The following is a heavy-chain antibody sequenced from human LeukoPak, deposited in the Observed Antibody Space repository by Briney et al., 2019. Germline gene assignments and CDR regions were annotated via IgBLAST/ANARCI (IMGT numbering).Heavy chain of an antibody. V-gene: IGHV3-21*01. Sequence: GGSLRLSCAASGFTFSSYSMNWARQAPGKGLEWVSAISSSSSYIYYADSVKGRFTISRDNAKNSLYLQMNSLRAEDTAAYYCARDYYYDSGGYYSNFDYWGQGTLVTVSS. D-gene: IGHD3-22*01. CDR2: ISSSSSYI. CDR3: ARDYYYDSGGYYSNFDY. J-gene: IGHJ4*02. CDR1: GFTFSSYS.